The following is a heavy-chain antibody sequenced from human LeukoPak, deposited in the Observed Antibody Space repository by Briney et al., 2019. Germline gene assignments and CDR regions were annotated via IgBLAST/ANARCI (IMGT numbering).Heavy chain of an antibody. CDR2: ISSSSSTI. D-gene: IGHD3-10*01. CDR1: GFTFSSYS. CDR3: ARAFLRITMVRGALDY. V-gene: IGHV3-48*04. J-gene: IGHJ4*02. Sequence: GGSLRLSCAASGFTFSSYSMNWVRQAPGKGLEWVSYISSSSSTIYYADSVKGRFTISRDNAKNSLYLQMNSLRAEDTAVYYCARAFLRITMVRGALDYWGQGTLVTVSS.